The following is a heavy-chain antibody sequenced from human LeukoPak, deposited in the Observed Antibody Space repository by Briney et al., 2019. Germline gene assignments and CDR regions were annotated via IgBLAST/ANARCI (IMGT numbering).Heavy chain of an antibody. Sequence: PSETLSLTCTVSGGSISSYYWSWIRQPPGKGLEWIGYIHYSGSTNHNPSLKSRVTISLDTPKNQFSLKLSSVTAADTAVYYCARDWNCGADCFAFAIWGQGTMVSVSS. J-gene: IGHJ3*02. CDR3: ARDWNCGADCFAFAI. V-gene: IGHV4-59*01. CDR2: IHYSGST. D-gene: IGHD2-21*02. CDR1: GGSISSYY.